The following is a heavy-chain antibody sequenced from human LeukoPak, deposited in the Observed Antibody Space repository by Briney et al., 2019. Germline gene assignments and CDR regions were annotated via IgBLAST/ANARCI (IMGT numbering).Heavy chain of an antibody. CDR1: GYTFTSYY. CDR2: INPSGGST. D-gene: IGHD6-13*01. J-gene: IGHJ1*01. V-gene: IGHV1-46*01. Sequence: ASVKVSCKASGYTFTSYYMHWVRQAPGQGLEWMGIINPSGGSTSYAQKFQGRVTMTRDTSTSTVYMELSSLRSEDTAVYYCARGPIPPSSWSNAEYFQHWGQGTLVTVSS. CDR3: ARGPIPPSSWSNAEYFQH.